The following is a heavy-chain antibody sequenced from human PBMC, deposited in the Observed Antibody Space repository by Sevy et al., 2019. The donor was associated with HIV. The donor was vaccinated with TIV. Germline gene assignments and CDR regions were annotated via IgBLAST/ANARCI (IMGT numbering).Heavy chain of an antibody. V-gene: IGHV3-48*01. Sequence: GGSLRLSCAASGFMFNTYSMNWVRQAPGTGLEWLSYINSGSGAISYADSVKGRFTISRDNAKNSLYLQMNSLRAEDTAVYYCVRTVSGTFRYDNYWGQGTLVTVSS. J-gene: IGHJ4*02. D-gene: IGHD3-16*02. CDR3: VRTVSGTFRYDNY. CDR2: INSGSGAI. CDR1: GFMFNTYS.